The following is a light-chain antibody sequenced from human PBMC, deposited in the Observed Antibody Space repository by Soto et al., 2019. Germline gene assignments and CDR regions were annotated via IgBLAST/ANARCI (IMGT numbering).Light chain of an antibody. CDR3: QSFDSSLRGVL. CDR2: ADT. V-gene: IGLV1-40*01. CDR1: SSNIGAGYD. J-gene: IGLJ2*01. Sequence: QPVLTQPPSVSGDPGQTVTISCTGSSSNIGAGYDVHWYRQVAGTVPKVLIYADTNRPSGVPGRFSASKSGASASLTIAGLQAEDEADYYCQSFDSSLRGVLFGGGTKLTVL.